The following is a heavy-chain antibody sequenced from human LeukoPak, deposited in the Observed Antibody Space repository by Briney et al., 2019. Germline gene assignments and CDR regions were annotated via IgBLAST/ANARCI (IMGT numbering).Heavy chain of an antibody. V-gene: IGHV1-18*01. D-gene: IGHD3-3*01. J-gene: IGHJ6*03. CDR1: GYTFTSYG. Sequence: ASVKVSCKASGYTFTSYGISGVRQAPGQGPEGMGWISAYNGNTNYAQKLQGRANMTTDPSTNTAYVELRSLRSHDTAVYYCARDGPHYDFWSGYYNYYYYMDVWGKGTTVTVSS. CDR3: ARDGPHYDFWSGYYNYYYYMDV. CDR2: ISAYNGNT.